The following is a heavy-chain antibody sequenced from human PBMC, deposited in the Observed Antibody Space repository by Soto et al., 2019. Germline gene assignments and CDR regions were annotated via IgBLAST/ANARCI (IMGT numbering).Heavy chain of an antibody. CDR3: AECGVWEPRDY. J-gene: IGHJ4*02. Sequence: QVQLVQSGAEVKKPGASVKVSCKASGYTFTSYGISWVRQAPGQGLEWMGWISAYNGNTNYPQKLQGRVTMTTVTATSTAYMELRSLRSADTAVYYCAECGVWEPRDYWGQGTLVTVCS. D-gene: IGHD1-26*01. CDR1: GYTFTSYG. CDR2: ISAYNGNT. V-gene: IGHV1-18*01.